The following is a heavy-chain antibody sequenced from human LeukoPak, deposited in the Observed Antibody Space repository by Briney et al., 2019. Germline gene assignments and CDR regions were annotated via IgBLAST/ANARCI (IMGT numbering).Heavy chain of an antibody. J-gene: IGHJ4*02. D-gene: IGHD3-10*01. CDR3: ARDGADVYGRAFDY. V-gene: IGHV4-4*07. CDR2: IHASGTT. CDR1: GGFISSYF. Sequence: PSETLSLTCNVSGGFISSYFWTWIRQPAGKGLEWIGRIHASGTTNYNSSLKSRVSMSVDTSKNQFSLKLTSVTAADTAVYFCARDGADVYGRAFDYWGQGTLVSVSS.